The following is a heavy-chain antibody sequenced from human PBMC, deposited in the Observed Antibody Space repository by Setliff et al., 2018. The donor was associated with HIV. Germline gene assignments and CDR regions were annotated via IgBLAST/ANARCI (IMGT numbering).Heavy chain of an antibody. CDR1: GGSISSYY. J-gene: IGHJ4*02. V-gene: IGHV4-4*07. Sequence: SETLSLTCTVSGGSISSYYWSWIRQPAEKGLEWIGRIYTSGSTNYNPSLKNRVTMSVDTSKNQFSLTLTSVTAADTAVYYCARDPTYYYDSSGYFFDYWGQGTLVTVSS. D-gene: IGHD3-22*01. CDR3: ARDPTYYYDSSGYFFDY. CDR2: IYTSGST.